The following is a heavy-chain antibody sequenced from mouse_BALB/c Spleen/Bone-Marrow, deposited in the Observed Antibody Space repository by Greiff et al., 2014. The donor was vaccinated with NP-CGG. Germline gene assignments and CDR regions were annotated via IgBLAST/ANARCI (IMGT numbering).Heavy chain of an antibody. CDR2: IHPRSGGT. CDR1: GYTFTDYE. V-gene: IGHV1-15*01. D-gene: IGHD2-3*01. CDR3: TRDGDGYYPYTLDN. Sequence: VNLVESGAELVRPGASVKLSCKALGYTFTDYEIHWVKQTPVHGLEWIGAIHPRSGGTAYNQKFKGKATLTADKSSSIAYMELSSLTSEDSAVYYCTRDGDGYYPYTLDNWGQGTSVTVSS. J-gene: IGHJ4*01.